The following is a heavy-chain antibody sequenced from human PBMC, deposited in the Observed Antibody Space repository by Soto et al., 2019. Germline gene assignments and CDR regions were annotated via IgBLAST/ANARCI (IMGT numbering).Heavy chain of an antibody. CDR3: ARDRCSRSRCHHFDY. V-gene: IGHV3-21*01. J-gene: IGHJ4*02. CDR2: LSGDSRYI. Sequence: EVQLVESGGGLVKPGGSLRLSCAASGFTFSNYDIAWVRQSPGKGLEWVSSLSGDSRYIYYIGSVKGRFTVSRDNAKNSLYLQMNSLRVEDTAVYYCARDRCSRSRCHHFDYWGQGTLVTVSS. D-gene: IGHD2-15*01. CDR1: GFTFSNYD.